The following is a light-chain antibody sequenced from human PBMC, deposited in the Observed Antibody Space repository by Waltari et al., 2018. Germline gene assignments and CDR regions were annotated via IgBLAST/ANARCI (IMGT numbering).Light chain of an antibody. CDR3: QESYKTPPT. CDR2: AAS. J-gene: IGKJ4*01. Sequence: DIQMTQSPSSLSASIGDRATITCRASQSITTYLNWYQQKPGKAPKLLIYAASSLQSGVPSRFSGSGSGTDFTLTISSLQPEDFATYSCQESYKTPPTFGGGTKVEIK. V-gene: IGKV1-39*01. CDR1: QSITTY.